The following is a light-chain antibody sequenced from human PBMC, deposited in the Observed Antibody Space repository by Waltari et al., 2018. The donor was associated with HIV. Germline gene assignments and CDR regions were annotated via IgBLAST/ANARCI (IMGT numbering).Light chain of an antibody. CDR3: MQGTHWPVA. CDR1: QSLVYSDGNTY. CDR2: KVS. J-gene: IGKJ1*01. V-gene: IGKV2-30*01. Sequence: DVVMTQSPLSLPGTPGQPASISCRSRQSLVYSDGNTYLSRFQQRPGQSPRRLIYKVSNRDSGVPDRFSGSGSGTDFTLKISRVEAEDVGVYYCMQGTHWPVAFGQGTKVEI.